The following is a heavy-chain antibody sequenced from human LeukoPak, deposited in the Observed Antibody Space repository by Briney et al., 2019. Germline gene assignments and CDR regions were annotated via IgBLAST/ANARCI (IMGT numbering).Heavy chain of an antibody. CDR2: VSPPGGGT. Sequence: RGSLRLSCAASGFTFSNHGMNWVRQAPGKGLEWLSGVSPPGGGTYYADSVKGRFTISRDDSKNTLSLQMNSLRAEDTAVYYCAELGITMIGGVWGKGTTVTISS. CDR3: AELGITMIGGV. D-gene: IGHD3-10*02. CDR1: GFTFSNHG. V-gene: IGHV3-23*01. J-gene: IGHJ6*04.